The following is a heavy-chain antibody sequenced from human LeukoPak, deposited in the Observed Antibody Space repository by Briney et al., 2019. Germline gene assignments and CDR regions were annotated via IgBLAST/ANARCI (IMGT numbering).Heavy chain of an antibody. Sequence: GGSLRLSCAASGFTFSDYAVTWVRQAPGKGLEWVASITGSGSATYYADSVKGRFTISRDNSKEMLYLQMNSLRAEDTAVYYCAKGSSSYYFAFDIWGQGTMVTVSS. V-gene: IGHV3-23*01. CDR3: AKGSSSYYFAFDI. J-gene: IGHJ3*02. CDR1: GFTFSDYA. CDR2: ITGSGSAT. D-gene: IGHD6-13*01.